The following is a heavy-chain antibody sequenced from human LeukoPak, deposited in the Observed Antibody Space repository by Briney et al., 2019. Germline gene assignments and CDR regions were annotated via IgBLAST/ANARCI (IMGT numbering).Heavy chain of an antibody. Sequence: GGSLRLSCAASGFTFSSYAMHWVRQAPGKGLEWVAVISYDGSNKYYADSVKGRFTISRDNSKNTLYLQMNSLRAEDTAVYYCARDGQDALDIWGQGTMVTVSS. V-gene: IGHV3-30-3*01. CDR1: GFTFSSYA. CDR2: ISYDGSNK. J-gene: IGHJ3*02. CDR3: ARDGQDALDI.